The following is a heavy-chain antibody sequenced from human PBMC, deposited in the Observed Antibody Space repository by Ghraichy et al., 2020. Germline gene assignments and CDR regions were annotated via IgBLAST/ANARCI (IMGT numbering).Heavy chain of an antibody. J-gene: IGHJ2*01. D-gene: IGHD6-19*01. V-gene: IGHV3-23*01. CDR1: GFTFSNYG. CDR2: IRKTGDDT. Sequence: ESLNISCAASGFTFSNYGMMWVRQAPGEELVWVSAIRKTGDDTYYTDSVKGRFTLSRDNSKNTLYLQMNNLRAEDTAVYHCAKIPVAGRWYFVLCGRGTVVTVSS. CDR3: AKIPVAGRWYFVL.